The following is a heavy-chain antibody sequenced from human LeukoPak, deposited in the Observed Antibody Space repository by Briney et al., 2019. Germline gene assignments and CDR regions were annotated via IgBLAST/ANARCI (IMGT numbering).Heavy chain of an antibody. J-gene: IGHJ4*02. Sequence: PSETLSLTCTVSGGSISSSSYYWGWIRQPPGKGLEWIGSIYYSGSTYYNPSLKSRVTISVDTSKNQFSLKLSSVTAADTAVYYCARAALGSGRYTFPFDYWGQGTLVTVSS. CDR2: IYYSGST. CDR1: GGSISSSSYY. D-gene: IGHD3-10*01. CDR3: ARAALGSGRYTFPFDY. V-gene: IGHV4-39*07.